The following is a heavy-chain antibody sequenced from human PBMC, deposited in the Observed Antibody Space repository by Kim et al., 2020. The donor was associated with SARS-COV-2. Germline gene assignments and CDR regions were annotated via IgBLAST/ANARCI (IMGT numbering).Heavy chain of an antibody. Sequence: TNSTPSLRGRVTISPDASKNQFSLRLSSVTAADTAVYFCARVSFDAFDFWGQGTTVIVSS. V-gene: IGHV4-59*01. J-gene: IGHJ3*01. CDR2: T. CDR3: ARVSFDAFDF.